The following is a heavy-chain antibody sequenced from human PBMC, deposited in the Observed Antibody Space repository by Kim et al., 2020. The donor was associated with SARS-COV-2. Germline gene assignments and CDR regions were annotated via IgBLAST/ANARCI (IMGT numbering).Heavy chain of an antibody. D-gene: IGHD3-9*01. CDR2: ISGSGGST. Sequence: LSLTCAASGFTFSSYAMSWVRQAPGKGLEWVSAISGSGGSTYYADSVKGRFTISRDNSKNTLYLQMNSLRAEDTAVYYCAKDQSRLDYDIFNGMDVWGQGTTVTVSS. V-gene: IGHV3-23*01. CDR1: GFTFSSYA. J-gene: IGHJ6*02. CDR3: AKDQSRLDYDIFNGMDV.